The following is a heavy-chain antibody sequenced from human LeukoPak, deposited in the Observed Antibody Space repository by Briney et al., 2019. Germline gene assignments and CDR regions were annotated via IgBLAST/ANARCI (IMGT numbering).Heavy chain of an antibody. CDR3: ARNLVGATGYYYYGMDV. CDR1: GGSISSYY. D-gene: IGHD1-26*01. Sequence: SETLSLTCTVSGGSISSYYWSWIRQPPGKGLEWIGYIYYSGSTNYNPSLKSRVTISVDTSKNQFSLKLSSVTAADTAVYYCARNLVGATGYYYYGMDVWGQGTTVTVSS. V-gene: IGHV4-59*01. CDR2: IYYSGST. J-gene: IGHJ6*02.